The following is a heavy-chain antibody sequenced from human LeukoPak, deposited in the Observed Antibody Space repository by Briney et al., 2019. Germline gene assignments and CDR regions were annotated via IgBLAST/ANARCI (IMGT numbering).Heavy chain of an antibody. J-gene: IGHJ4*02. V-gene: IGHV3-66*01. CDR2: FYSGGTI. CDR3: VRDPHNSGSGRYFEV. CDR1: GFSVSNNY. D-gene: IGHD3-10*01. Sequence: GGSLRLSCAASGFSVSNNYMSWVRPAPGKGLEWVSVFYSGGTIRYAESVRDRFIISRDVSKNILYLQMNSLRAEDTAVYYCVRDPHNSGSGRYFEVWGRGNLVTVSS.